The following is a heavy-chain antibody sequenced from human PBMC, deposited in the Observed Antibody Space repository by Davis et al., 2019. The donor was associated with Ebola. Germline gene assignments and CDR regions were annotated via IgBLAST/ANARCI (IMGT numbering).Heavy chain of an antibody. V-gene: IGHV3-30*03. D-gene: IGHD6-19*01. Sequence: PGGSLRLSCAASGFTFSSHGMHWVRQAPGKGLEWVAIISYDGNSKQYTDSVKGRFTISRDNAKNSLYLQMNSLRAEDTAVYYCARDPSSGWSWLGFLFDYWGQGTLVTVSS. CDR3: ARDPSSGWSWLGFLFDY. CDR2: ISYDGNSK. J-gene: IGHJ4*02. CDR1: GFTFSSHG.